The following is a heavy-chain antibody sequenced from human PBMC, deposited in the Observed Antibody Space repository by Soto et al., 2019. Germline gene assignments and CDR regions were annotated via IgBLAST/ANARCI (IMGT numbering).Heavy chain of an antibody. Sequence: EVQLLESGGDLVQPGGSLRLSCAASGFSFSSYSFTWVRQAPGKGLEWVAGISIGGDKTWHADSVKGRFTISRDNSKNPVYRQMKSVRVGGTAVYYCAKWGGYGDHWGQGTRVNVSS. CDR2: ISIGGDKT. D-gene: IGHD3-3*01. CDR1: GFSFSSYS. V-gene: IGHV3-23*01. CDR3: AKWGGYGDH. J-gene: IGHJ5*02.